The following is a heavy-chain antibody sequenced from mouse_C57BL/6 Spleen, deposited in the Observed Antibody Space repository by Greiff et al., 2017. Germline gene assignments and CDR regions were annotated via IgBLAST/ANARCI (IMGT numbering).Heavy chain of an antibody. CDR2: INYDGSST. Sequence: EVKLVESEGGLVQPGSSMKLSCTASGFTFSDYYMAWVRQVPEKGLEWVAHINYDGSSTYYLDSLKSRFIISRDNAKNILYLQMSSLKSEDTATYYCARDYDYYFDYWGQGTTLTVSS. CDR1: GFTFSDYY. D-gene: IGHD2-4*01. J-gene: IGHJ2*01. V-gene: IGHV5-16*01. CDR3: ARDYDYYFDY.